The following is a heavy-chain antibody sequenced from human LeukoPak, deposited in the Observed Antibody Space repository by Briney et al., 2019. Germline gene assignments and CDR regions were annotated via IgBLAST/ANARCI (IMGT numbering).Heavy chain of an antibody. CDR3: ARDEVGARGFDY. CDR1: GGTFSSYA. Sequence: SVKVSCKASGGTFSSYAISWVRQAPGQGLEWMGRIIPILGIANYAQKFQGRVTITADKSTSTAYMELSSLRSEDTAVYYCARDEVGARGFDYWGQGTLVTVSS. CDR2: IIPILGIA. D-gene: IGHD1-26*01. V-gene: IGHV1-69*04. J-gene: IGHJ4*02.